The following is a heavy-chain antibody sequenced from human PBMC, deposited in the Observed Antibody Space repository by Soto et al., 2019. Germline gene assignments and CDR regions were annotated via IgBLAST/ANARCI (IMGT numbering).Heavy chain of an antibody. D-gene: IGHD6-19*01. Sequence: QVQLVQSGAEVKKPGASVKVSCTASGYTFTSYGISWVRQAPGQGLEWMGWISAYNGNTNYPQKLQGRVTMTTDTSTSTAYIDRRSGRSADTAVYYCAREGLEQGLARRSAGYNWFDPWGQGTLVTVSS. CDR2: ISAYNGNT. V-gene: IGHV1-18*04. CDR1: GYTFTSYG. J-gene: IGHJ5*02. CDR3: AREGLEQGLARRSAGYNWFDP.